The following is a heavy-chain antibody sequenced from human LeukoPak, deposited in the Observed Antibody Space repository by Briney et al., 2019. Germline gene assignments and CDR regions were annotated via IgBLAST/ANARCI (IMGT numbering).Heavy chain of an antibody. CDR3: AGGGSSWYYFDY. D-gene: IGHD6-13*01. CDR2: IYHSGST. CDR1: GGSISSGGYS. V-gene: IGHV4-30-2*01. Sequence: SETLSLTCAVSGGSISSGGYSWSWIRQPPGKGLEWIGYIYHSGSTYYNPSLKSRVTISVDTSKNQFSLKLSSVTAADTAVYYCAGGGSSWYYFDYWGQGTLVTVSS. J-gene: IGHJ4*02.